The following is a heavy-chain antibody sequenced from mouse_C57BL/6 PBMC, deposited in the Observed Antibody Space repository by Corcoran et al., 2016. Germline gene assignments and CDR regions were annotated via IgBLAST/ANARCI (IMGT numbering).Heavy chain of an antibody. J-gene: IGHJ1*03. V-gene: IGHV9-3*01. D-gene: IGHD2-3*01. CDR2: INTYSGVP. CDR3: ASDDGSHWYFDG. Sequence: QIQLVQSGPELKKPGETVKISCKASGYTFTTYGMSWVKQAPGKGLKWMGWINTYSGVPTYADDFKGRFAFSLETSASTAYLQINNLKNEDTATNFCASDDGSHWYFDGWGTGTTVTVSS. CDR1: GYTFTTYG.